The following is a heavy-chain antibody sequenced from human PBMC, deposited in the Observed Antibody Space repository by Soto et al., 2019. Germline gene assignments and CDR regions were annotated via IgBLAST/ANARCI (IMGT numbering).Heavy chain of an antibody. V-gene: IGHV1-58*02. CDR2: IVVGSGNT. CDR1: GFTFTSSA. CDR3: AAGTRGYYYYYYGMDV. J-gene: IGHJ6*04. Sequence: PVEVSCRASGFTFTSSAMQWVRQARGQRLEWIGWIVVGSGNTNYAQKFQERVTITRDMSKSTAYMELSSLRSEYTAVYYCAAGTRGYYYYYYGMDVWGEGTTVTVSS. D-gene: IGHD5-18*01.